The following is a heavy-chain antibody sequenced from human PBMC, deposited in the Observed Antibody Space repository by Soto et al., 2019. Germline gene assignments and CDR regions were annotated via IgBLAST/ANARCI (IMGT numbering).Heavy chain of an antibody. Sequence: QVQLVQSGAEVKKPGASVKVSCKASGYTFTSYGISWVRQAPGQGLEWMGWISAYNGNTNYAQNLQGRVTMTSDTRTTTTYMELRSRSSDDADVYFCARSGSYYGFDYWGQGTLVTVSS. CDR2: ISAYNGNT. CDR3: ARSGSYYGFDY. D-gene: IGHD1-26*01. CDR1: GYTFTSYG. J-gene: IGHJ4*02. V-gene: IGHV1-18*01.